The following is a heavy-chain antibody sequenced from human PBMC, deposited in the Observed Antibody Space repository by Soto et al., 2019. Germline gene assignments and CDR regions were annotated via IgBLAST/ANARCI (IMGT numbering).Heavy chain of an antibody. D-gene: IGHD4-17*01. CDR3: ARVRLRGRDAFDI. V-gene: IGHV4-4*02. CDR1: GDSISNNK. Sequence: SETLSLTCSVSGDSISNNKWWSWVRQPPGKGLEWIGYIYYSGSTNYNPSLKSRVTISVDTSKNQFSLKLSSVTAADTAVYYCARVRLRGRDAFDIWGQGTMVTVSS. J-gene: IGHJ3*02. CDR2: IYYSGST.